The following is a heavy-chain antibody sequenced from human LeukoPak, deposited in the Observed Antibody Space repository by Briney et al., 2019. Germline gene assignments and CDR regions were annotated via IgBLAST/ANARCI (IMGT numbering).Heavy chain of an antibody. J-gene: IGHJ2*01. CDR2: ISTSGTYT. Sequence: GGSLRLSCAASDFTFSDYYMSWLRQAPGKGLEWVSYISTSGTYTNYADSVKGRFTISRDNAKHSLYLQMNSLRAEDTAVYYCARDLGYCSGGSCYQYFELWGRGALVTVSS. D-gene: IGHD2-15*01. CDR3: ARDLGYCSGGSCYQYFEL. CDR1: DFTFSDYY. V-gene: IGHV3-11*05.